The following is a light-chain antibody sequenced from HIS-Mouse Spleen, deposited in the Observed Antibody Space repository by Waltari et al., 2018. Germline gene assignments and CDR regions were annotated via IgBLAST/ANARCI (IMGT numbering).Light chain of an antibody. CDR2: LGS. CDR3: MQALQTPYT. CDR1: QSLLHSNGYNY. Sequence: DIVMTQSPLSLPVTPGEPASLSFTSSQSLLHSNGYNYLDWYLQKPGQSPQLLIYLGSNRASGVHDRFSGSGSGTDFTLKSSRVEAEDVGVYYCMQALQTPYTFGQGTKLEIK. J-gene: IGKJ2*01. V-gene: IGKV2-28*01.